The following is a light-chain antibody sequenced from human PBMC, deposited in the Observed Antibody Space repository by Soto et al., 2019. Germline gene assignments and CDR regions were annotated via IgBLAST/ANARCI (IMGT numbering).Light chain of an antibody. V-gene: IGKV3-15*01. CDR2: GAS. J-gene: IGKJ1*01. Sequence: EIVMTQSPATLSVSPGVRATLSCRASQTVSSNLAWYQQKPGQAPRLLIFGASTRATGIPARFSGSGSGTEFTLTISSLQPDDFATYYCQQYNSYSGTFGQGTKVDIK. CDR1: QTVSSN. CDR3: QQYNSYSGT.